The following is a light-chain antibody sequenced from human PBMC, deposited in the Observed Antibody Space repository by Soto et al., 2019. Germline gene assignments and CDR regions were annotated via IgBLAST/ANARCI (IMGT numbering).Light chain of an antibody. J-gene: IGKJ1*01. CDR3: QQYNNWPPT. CDR2: GAS. V-gene: IGKV3-15*01. CDR1: QSVSSN. Sequence: ERVTSQSPATLCVSPGERASLSCSASQSVSSNLAWYQQKPGQAPRLLVYGASTRATGIPARFSGSWSGTDFTLTISGLQSEDFAVYYCQQYNNWPPTFGQGTKVDIK.